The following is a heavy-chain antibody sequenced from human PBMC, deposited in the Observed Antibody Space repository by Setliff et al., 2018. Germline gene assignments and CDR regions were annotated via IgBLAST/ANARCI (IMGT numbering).Heavy chain of an antibody. Sequence: PGGSLRLSCAASGFVLRNYGVRWVRQAPGKGLEWVAVFWADGNRRFYADSVKGRFTVSRDLSMNTVFLQMDSLRAEDTAVYYCGRGGCTGGVCYDVDSWGQGTLVTSPQ. CDR2: FWADGNRR. CDR3: GRGGCTGGVCYDVDS. J-gene: IGHJ5*01. D-gene: IGHD2-8*02. CDR1: GFVLRNYG. V-gene: IGHV3-33*08.